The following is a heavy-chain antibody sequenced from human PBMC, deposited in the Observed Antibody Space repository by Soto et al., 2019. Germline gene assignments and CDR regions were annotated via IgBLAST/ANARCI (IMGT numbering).Heavy chain of an antibody. J-gene: IGHJ4*02. D-gene: IGHD1-26*01. CDR1: GGSISSSSYY. CDR3: ARPAQCELYYFDY. Sequence: SETLSLTCTVSGGSISSSSYYWGWIRQPPGKGLEWIGSIYYSGSTYYNPSLKSRVTISVDTSKNQFSLKLSSVTAADTAVYYCARPAQCELYYFDYWGQGTLVTVSS. CDR2: IYYSGST. V-gene: IGHV4-39*01.